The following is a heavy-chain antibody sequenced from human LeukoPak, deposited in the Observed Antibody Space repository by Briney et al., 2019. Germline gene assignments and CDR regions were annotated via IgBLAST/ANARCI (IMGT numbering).Heavy chain of an antibody. CDR3: AKGSSGARPYFFDY. CDR1: GFTFNSYV. V-gene: IGHV3-23*01. CDR2: ITGGSDST. J-gene: IGHJ4*02. Sequence: GGSLRLSCGASGFTFNSYVMTWVRQAPGKGLEWVSAITGGSDSTYYADSVKGRFTISRDNSKNTLYLQMNSLRAEDTAVYYCAKGSSGARPYFFDYWGQGTLITVSS.